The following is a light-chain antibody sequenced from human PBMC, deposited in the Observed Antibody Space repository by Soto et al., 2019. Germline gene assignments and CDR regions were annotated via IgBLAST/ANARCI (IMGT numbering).Light chain of an antibody. CDR3: SSYAGSIL. CDR2: EVT. CDR1: SSDVGGYKY. V-gene: IGLV2-8*01. J-gene: IGLJ1*01. Sequence: QSVLTQPPSASGSPGQSVTISCTGTSSDVGGYKYVSWYQQHPGKAPKLIIYEVTKRPSGVPDRFSGSKSGNTASLTVSWLQAEDEADYYCSSYAGSILFGTGTKVTVL.